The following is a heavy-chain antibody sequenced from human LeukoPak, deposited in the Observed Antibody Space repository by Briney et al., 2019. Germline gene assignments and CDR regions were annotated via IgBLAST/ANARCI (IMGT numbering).Heavy chain of an antibody. J-gene: IGHJ3*02. D-gene: IGHD3-16*02. CDR3: ASPDRRYTNAFDI. CDR2: ISSSGSTI. Sequence: GGSLRLSRAASGFTFSDYYMSWIRQAPGKGLEWVSYISSSGSTIYYADSVKGRFTISRDNAKNSLYLQMNSLRAEDTAVYYCASPDRRYTNAFDIWGQGTMVTVSS. CDR1: GFTFSDYY. V-gene: IGHV3-11*01.